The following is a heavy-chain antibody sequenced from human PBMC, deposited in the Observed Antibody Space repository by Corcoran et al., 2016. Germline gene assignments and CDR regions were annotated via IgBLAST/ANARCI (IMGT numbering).Heavy chain of an antibody. J-gene: IGHJ4*02. V-gene: IGHV3-20*01. D-gene: IGHD3-22*01. CDR2: INWNGGST. CDR3: ERDKAEGTSYRHYDSSGYYSTALDY. Sequence: EVQLVESGGGVVRPGGSLRLSCAASGFTFDDYGMSWVRQAPGKGLEWVSGINWNGGSTGYADSVKGRFTISRDNAKNSLYLQMNSLRAEDTALYNCERDKAEGTSYRHYDSSGYYSTALDYWGQGTLVTVSS. CDR1: GFTFDDYG.